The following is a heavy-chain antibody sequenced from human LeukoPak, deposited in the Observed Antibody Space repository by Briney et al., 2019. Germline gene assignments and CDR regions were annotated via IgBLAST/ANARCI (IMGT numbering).Heavy chain of an antibody. CDR1: GYTLTELS. CDR3: ATDPYDSSGSPGGY. V-gene: IGHV1-24*01. D-gene: IGHD3-22*01. J-gene: IGHJ4*02. CDR2: FDPEDGET. Sequence: EASVKVSCKVSGYTLTELSMHWVRQAPGKGLERMGGFDPEDGETIYAQKFQGRVTMTEDTSTDTAYMELSSLRSEDTAVYYCATDPYDSSGSPGGYWGQGTLVTVSS.